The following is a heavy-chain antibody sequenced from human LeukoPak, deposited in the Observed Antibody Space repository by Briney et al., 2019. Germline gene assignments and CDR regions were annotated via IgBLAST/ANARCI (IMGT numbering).Heavy chain of an antibody. CDR3: ARLSQTPDYYSNGGYYYLGY. D-gene: IGHD3-22*01. CDR1: RYTFTSYD. V-gene: IGHV1-8*01. Sequence: ASVKVSCKASRYTFTSYDINWVREAAGQRLEWMGWMNPNTGRTGFAQKFQGRLTMTRDASISTAYIELSSLRSDDTAVYYCARLSQTPDYYSNGGYYYLGYWGQGTPATVSS. CDR2: MNPNTGRT. J-gene: IGHJ4*02.